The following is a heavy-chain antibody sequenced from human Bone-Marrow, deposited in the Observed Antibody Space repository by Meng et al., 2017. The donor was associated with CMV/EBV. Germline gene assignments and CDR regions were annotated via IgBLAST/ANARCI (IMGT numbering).Heavy chain of an antibody. V-gene: IGHV3-7*01. CDR2: IKQDGSEK. Sequence: GESLKISCAASGFTFSNYAMSWVRQAPGKGLEWVANIKQDGSEKYYVDSVKGRFTISRDNAKNSLYLQMESLRAEDTALYYCARATLRDLYGMDVWGQGTTVTVSS. CDR1: GFTFSNYA. CDR3: ARATLRDLYGMDV. J-gene: IGHJ6*02.